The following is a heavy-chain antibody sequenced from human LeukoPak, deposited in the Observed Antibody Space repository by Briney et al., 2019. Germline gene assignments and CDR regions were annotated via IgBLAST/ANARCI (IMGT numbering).Heavy chain of an antibody. CDR3: ARGGVIAARAYFDY. CDR1: GGTFSSYA. J-gene: IGHJ4*02. CDR2: IIPIFGTA. D-gene: IGHD6-6*01. Sequence: ASVKVSCKASGGTFSSYAISWVRQAPGQGLEWMGGIIPIFGTANYAQKFQGRVTITTDESTSTAYMELSSLRSEDTAVYYCARGGVIAARAYFDYWGQGTLVTVSS. V-gene: IGHV1-69*05.